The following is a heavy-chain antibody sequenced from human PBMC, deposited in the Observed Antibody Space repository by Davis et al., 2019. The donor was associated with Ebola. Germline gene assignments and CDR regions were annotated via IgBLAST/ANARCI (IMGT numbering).Heavy chain of an antibody. CDR2: ISSSSSYI. CDR3: ARCISSWYYYCDP. J-gene: IGHJ5*02. CDR1: GFTFSSYS. V-gene: IGHV3-21*01. Sequence: GESLKISCAASGFTFSSYSMNWVRQAPGKGLEWVSSISSSSSYIYYADSVKGRFTISRDNAKNSLYLQMNSLRAEDTAVYYCARCISSWYYYCDPWGQGTLVTVSS. D-gene: IGHD3-10*01.